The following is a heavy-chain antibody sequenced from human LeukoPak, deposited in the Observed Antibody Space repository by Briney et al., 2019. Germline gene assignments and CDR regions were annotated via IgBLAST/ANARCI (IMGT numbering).Heavy chain of an antibody. V-gene: IGHV5-51*01. J-gene: IGHJ4*02. D-gene: IGHD4/OR15-4a*01. CDR3: ARHIGLTTRYFDY. CDR1: GYSFTTYW. Sequence: GESLKISCKGSGYSFTTYWIGWVRQMPGKGLEWMGMIYPGDSDTRYSPSFQGHVTISAGTSITTAYLQLSSLKASDTAMYYCARHIGLTTRYFDYWGQGTLVTVSS. CDR2: IYPGDSDT.